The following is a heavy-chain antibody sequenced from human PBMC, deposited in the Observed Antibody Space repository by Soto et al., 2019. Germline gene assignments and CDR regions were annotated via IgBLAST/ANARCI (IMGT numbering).Heavy chain of an antibody. CDR1: GGSISNDIYL. Sequence: QVQLQESGPGLVKPSQTLSLTCAVSGGSISNDIYLWSWIRQHPGKGLQWIGYIYHSGSNYYNPSHKSRVAMSVYTSKNQISLKLNSVTAADTAVYYCARVEMATTYFDYWGQGTLVTVSS. CDR3: ARVEMATTYFDY. V-gene: IGHV4-31*11. D-gene: IGHD1-1*01. CDR2: IYHSGSN. J-gene: IGHJ4*02.